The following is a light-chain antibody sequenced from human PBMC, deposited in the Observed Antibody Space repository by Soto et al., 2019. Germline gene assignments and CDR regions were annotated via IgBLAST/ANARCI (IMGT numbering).Light chain of an antibody. CDR1: QSVLYSSNNKNY. Sequence: DIVMTQSPDSLAVSLGERATINCKSSQSVLYSSNNKNYLAWYQQKPGQPPKLLIYWASTRESGVPDRFSGSGSGKDFTLTISRLQAEDLAVYYCQQYYSTPYTCGQGTKLELK. CDR3: QQYYSTPYT. CDR2: WAS. J-gene: IGKJ2*01. V-gene: IGKV4-1*01.